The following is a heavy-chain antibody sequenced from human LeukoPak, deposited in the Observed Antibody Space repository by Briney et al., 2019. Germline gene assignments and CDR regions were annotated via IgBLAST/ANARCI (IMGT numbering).Heavy chain of an antibody. CDR3: ARQRPAFDY. Sequence: SETLSLTCTVSGGSISSSSYYWGWIRQPPGKGLEWIGSIYYSGSTYYNPSLKSRVTISVDTSKNQFSLKLSSVTAADTAVYYCARQRPAFDYWGHGTLVTVSS. CDR2: IYYSGST. V-gene: IGHV4-39*01. J-gene: IGHJ4*01. CDR1: GGSISSSSYY.